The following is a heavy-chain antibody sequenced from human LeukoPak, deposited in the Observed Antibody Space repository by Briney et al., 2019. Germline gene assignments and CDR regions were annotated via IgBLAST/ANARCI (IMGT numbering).Heavy chain of an antibody. D-gene: IGHD6-13*01. CDR3: ARGRKSYSSSRFFDY. CDR1: GGSFSGYY. Sequence: SETLSLTCAVYGGSFSGYYWSWIRQPPGKGLEWIGEINHSGSTNYNPSLKSRVTISVDTSKNQFSPKLSSVAAADTAVYYCARGRKSYSSSRFFDYWGQGTLVTVSS. CDR2: INHSGST. V-gene: IGHV4-34*01. J-gene: IGHJ4*02.